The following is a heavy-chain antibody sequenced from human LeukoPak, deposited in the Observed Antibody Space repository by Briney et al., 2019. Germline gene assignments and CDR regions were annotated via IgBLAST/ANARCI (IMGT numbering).Heavy chain of an antibody. V-gene: IGHV4-4*07. J-gene: IGHJ4*02. Sequence: SETLSLTCTVSGGSISSYYWTWIRQPAGKGLEWIGRIHPSGTTNHNTSLKSRVIMSLDMSNNQFSLKVRSVTAADTAVYYCARETEVPGGRSWDFWGQGTLVTVSS. CDR2: IHPSGTT. CDR1: GGSISSYY. CDR3: ARETEVPGGRSWDF. D-gene: IGHD6-19*01.